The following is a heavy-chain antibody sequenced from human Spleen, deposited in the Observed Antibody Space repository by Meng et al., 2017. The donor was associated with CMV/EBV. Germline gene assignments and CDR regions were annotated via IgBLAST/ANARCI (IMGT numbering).Heavy chain of an antibody. CDR1: GFTFSTYG. D-gene: IGHD2-2*01. V-gene: IGHV3-23*01. J-gene: IGHJ6*02. CDR2: IRGSDGST. CDR3: AKDRCGSASCSLGMDV. Sequence: GGSLRLSCVASGFTFSTYGMSWVRQAPGKGLEWVSVIRGSDGSTHYADSAKGRFTISRDNSKNTLFLQMNSLRADETAVYYCAKDRCGSASCSLGMDVWGQGTTVTVSS.